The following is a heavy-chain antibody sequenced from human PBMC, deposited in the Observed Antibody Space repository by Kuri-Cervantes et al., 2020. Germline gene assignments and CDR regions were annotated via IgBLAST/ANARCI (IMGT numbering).Heavy chain of an antibody. D-gene: IGHD4-11*01. CDR2: INHSGST. Sequence: GSLRLSCAVYGGSFSGYYWSWIRQPPGKGLEWIGEINHSGSTNYNPSLKSRVTISVDTSKNQFSLKLSSVTAADTAVYYCARDGPTTVMVGMDVWGQGTTVTVSS. CDR1: GGSFSGYY. CDR3: ARDGPTTVMVGMDV. J-gene: IGHJ6*02. V-gene: IGHV4-34*01.